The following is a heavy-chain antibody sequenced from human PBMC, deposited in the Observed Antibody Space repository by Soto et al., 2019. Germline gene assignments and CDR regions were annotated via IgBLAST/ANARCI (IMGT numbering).Heavy chain of an antibody. CDR1: GFTFSSYG. CDR2: IWYDGSNK. Sequence: QVQLVESGGGVVQPGRSLRLSCAASGFTFSSYGMHWVRQAPGKGLEWVAVIWYDGSNKYYADSVKGRFTISRDNSKNTLYLQMNSLRAEDTAVYYCARDTTYYYGSGSYGADYWGQVTLVTVSS. D-gene: IGHD3-10*01. J-gene: IGHJ4*02. V-gene: IGHV3-33*01. CDR3: ARDTTYYYGSGSYGADY.